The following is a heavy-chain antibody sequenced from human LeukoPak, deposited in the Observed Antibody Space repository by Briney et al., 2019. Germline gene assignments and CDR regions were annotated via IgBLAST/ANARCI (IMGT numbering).Heavy chain of an antibody. D-gene: IGHD3-22*01. J-gene: IGHJ4*02. CDR3: AKDSYDSSGSRYDY. CDR2: ISYDGSNK. V-gene: IGHV3-30-3*01. Sequence: GRSLRLSCAASGFTFSSYAMHWVRQAPGKGLEWVAVISYDGSNKYYADSVKGRVTISRDNYKNTLFLQMNSLRAEDTAIYYCAKDSYDSSGSRYDYWGQGTLVTVSS. CDR1: GFTFSSYA.